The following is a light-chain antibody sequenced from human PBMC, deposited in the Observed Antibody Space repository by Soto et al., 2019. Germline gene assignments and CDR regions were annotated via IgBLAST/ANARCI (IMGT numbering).Light chain of an antibody. Sequence: QSALTHPASVSGSPGQSITISCTGTSSDVGGYNYVSWYQQHPGKAPKLMIYDVSNRPSGVSNRVSGSKSGNTASLTISGLQAEDEADYYCSSYTSSSLYVFGTGTKVTVL. CDR1: SSDVGGYNY. J-gene: IGLJ1*01. CDR2: DVS. CDR3: SSYTSSSLYV. V-gene: IGLV2-14*01.